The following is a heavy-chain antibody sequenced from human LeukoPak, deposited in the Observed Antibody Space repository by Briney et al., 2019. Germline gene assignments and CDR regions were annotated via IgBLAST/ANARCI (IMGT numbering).Heavy chain of an antibody. V-gene: IGHV1-18*01. CDR1: GYTFTSYG. J-gene: IGHJ4*02. CDR3: ARDTPVGLHSSGWYPPGDY. D-gene: IGHD6-19*01. CDR2: ISAYNGNT. Sequence: PSASVKVSCKASGYTFTSYGISWVRQAPGQGLEWMGWISAYNGNTNYAQKLQGRVTMTTDTSTSTAYMELRSLRSDDTAVYYCARDTPVGLHSSGWYPPGDYWGQGTLVTVSS.